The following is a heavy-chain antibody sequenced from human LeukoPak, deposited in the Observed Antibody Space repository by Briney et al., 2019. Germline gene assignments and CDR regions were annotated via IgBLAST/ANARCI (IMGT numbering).Heavy chain of an antibody. J-gene: IGHJ4*02. D-gene: IGHD3-22*01. CDR3: ARASPVGSGYYYFDY. Sequence: GASVKVSCKASGGTFSSYTISWVRQAPGQGLEWMGRIIPILGIANYAQKFQGRVTITADKSTSTAYMEPSSLRSEDTAVYYCARASPVGSGYYYFDYWGQGTLVTVSS. V-gene: IGHV1-69*02. CDR1: GGTFSSYT. CDR2: IIPILGIA.